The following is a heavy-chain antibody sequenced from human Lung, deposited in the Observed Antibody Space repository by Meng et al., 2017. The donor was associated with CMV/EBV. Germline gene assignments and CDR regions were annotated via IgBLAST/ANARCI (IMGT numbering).Heavy chain of an antibody. Sequence: GGSLRLXCAASGFTFSSYAMHWVRQAPGKGLAWVAVISYDGSNKYYADSVKGRFTISRDNSKNTLYLQMNSLRAEDTAVYYCSQTRTGGIVAEGGLNYFDDWXQGTLVTVSS. CDR2: ISYDGSNK. D-gene: IGHD6-13*01. J-gene: IGHJ4*02. V-gene: IGHV3-30-3*01. CDR3: SQTRTGGIVAEGGLNYFDD. CDR1: GFTFSSYA.